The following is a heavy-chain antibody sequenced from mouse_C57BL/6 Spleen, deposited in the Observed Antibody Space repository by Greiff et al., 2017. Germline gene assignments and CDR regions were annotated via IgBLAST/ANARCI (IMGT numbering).Heavy chain of an antibody. V-gene: IGHV1-15*01. J-gene: IGHJ2*01. CDR3: TRDYGSSYDFDY. CDR2: IDPETGGT. D-gene: IGHD1-1*01. Sequence: VQRVESGAELVRPGASVTLSCKASGYTFTDYEMHWVKQTPVHGLEWIGAIDPETGGTAYNQKFKGKAILTADKSSSTAYMELRSLTSEDSAVYYCTRDYGSSYDFDYWGQGTTLTVSS. CDR1: GYTFTDYE.